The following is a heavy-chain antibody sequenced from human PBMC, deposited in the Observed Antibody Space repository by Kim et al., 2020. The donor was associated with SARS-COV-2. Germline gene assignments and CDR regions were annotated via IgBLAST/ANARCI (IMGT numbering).Heavy chain of an antibody. V-gene: IGHV3-30*04. Sequence: VGSRRLSCAASGFTFSSYAMHLVRQAPGKWLEWVAVISYDGSNKYYADSVKGRFTISRDNSQNTLYLQMNSLRAEDTAVYYCAGDPLVGATTSLWYWGQGTLVTVSS. CDR3: AGDPLVGATTSLWY. D-gene: IGHD1-26*01. J-gene: IGHJ4*02. CDR1: GFTFSSYA. CDR2: ISYDGSNK.